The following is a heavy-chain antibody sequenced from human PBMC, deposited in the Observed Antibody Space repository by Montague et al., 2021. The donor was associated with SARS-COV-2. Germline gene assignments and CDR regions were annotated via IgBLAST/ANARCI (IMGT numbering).Heavy chain of an antibody. Sequence: SETLSLTCTVSGGSISSSSYYWGWIRQPPGKGLEWIGSIYYSGSTYYNPSLKSRVTISVDTSKNQFSLKLSSVTAADTAVYYCARGWSSPMIVVVIRGAFDYWGQGTLVTVSS. J-gene: IGHJ4*02. CDR1: GGSISSSSYY. CDR3: ARGWSSPMIVVVIRGAFDY. D-gene: IGHD3-22*01. V-gene: IGHV4-39*07. CDR2: IYYSGST.